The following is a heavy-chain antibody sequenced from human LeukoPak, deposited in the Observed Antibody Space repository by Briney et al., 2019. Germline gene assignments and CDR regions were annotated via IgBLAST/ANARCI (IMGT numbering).Heavy chain of an antibody. J-gene: IGHJ4*02. Sequence: GGSLRLSCAASGFTFSSYAMHWVRQAPGKGLEWVAVISYDGSNKYYADSVRGRFTISRDNSKNTLYLQMNSLRAEDTAVYYCARVRPTIQLWLSLGYWGQGTLVTVSS. D-gene: IGHD5-18*01. CDR3: ARVRPTIQLWLSLGY. CDR1: GFTFSSYA. V-gene: IGHV3-30-3*01. CDR2: ISYDGSNK.